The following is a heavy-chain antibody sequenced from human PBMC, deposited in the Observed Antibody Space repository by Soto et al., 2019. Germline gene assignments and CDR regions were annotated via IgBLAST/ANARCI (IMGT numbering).Heavy chain of an antibody. J-gene: IGHJ6*03. CDR2: MNPNSGNT. Sequence: ASVKVSCKASGYTFTSYDINWVRQATGQGLEWMGWMNPNSGNTGYAQKFQGRVTMTRNTSISTAYTELSSLRSEDTAVYYCARAPREYYDFWSGYLSGYYYYYMDVWGKGTTVTVSS. CDR3: ARAPREYYDFWSGYLSGYYYYYMDV. CDR1: GYTFTSYD. D-gene: IGHD3-3*01. V-gene: IGHV1-8*01.